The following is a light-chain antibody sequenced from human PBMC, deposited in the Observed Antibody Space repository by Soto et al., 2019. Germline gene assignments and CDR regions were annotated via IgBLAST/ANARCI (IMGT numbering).Light chain of an antibody. CDR2: DAS. CDR1: QSVTNS. CDR3: QQYGNSPQT. V-gene: IGKV3-11*01. J-gene: IGKJ1*01. Sequence: EIVLTQSPATLSLSPGERATLSCRASQSVTNSLAWYQQKPGQAPRLLVYDASNRATGIPTRFSGSGSGTDFTLTISNLEPEDFAVYYCQQYGNSPQTFGQGTKVEIK.